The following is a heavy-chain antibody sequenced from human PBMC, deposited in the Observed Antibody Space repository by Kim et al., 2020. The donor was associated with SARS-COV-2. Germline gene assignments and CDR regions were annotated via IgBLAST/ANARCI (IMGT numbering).Heavy chain of an antibody. CDR2: ISSSSSTI. Sequence: GGSLRLSCAASGFTFSSYSMNWVRQAPGKGLEWVSYISSSSSTIYYADSVKGRFTISRDNAKNSLYLQMNSLRAEDTAVYYCARDSGDELRFLEWFRSFYSWGAGTLVSASP. V-gene: IGHV3-48*01. CDR3: ARDSGDELRFLEWFRSFYS. D-gene: IGHD3-3*01. J-gene: IGHJ4*02. CDR1: GFTFSSYS.